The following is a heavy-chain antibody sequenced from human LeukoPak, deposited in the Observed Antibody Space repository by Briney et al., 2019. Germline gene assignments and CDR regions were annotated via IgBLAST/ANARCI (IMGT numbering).Heavy chain of an antibody. CDR3: ARGSGTWFDP. CDR2: ISSSGSTI. CDR1: GFTFSNYE. Sequence: PGGSLRLSCAASGFTFSNYEMNWVRQAPGKGLEWVSYISSSGSTIYYAESVKGRFTISRDNAKNSLYLQMNSLRAEDTAVYYCARGSGTWFDPWGQGTLVTVSS. D-gene: IGHD1-1*01. V-gene: IGHV3-48*03. J-gene: IGHJ5*02.